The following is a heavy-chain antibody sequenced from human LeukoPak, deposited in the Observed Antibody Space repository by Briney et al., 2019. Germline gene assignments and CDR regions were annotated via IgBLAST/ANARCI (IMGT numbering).Heavy chain of an antibody. Sequence: PGGSLRLSCAASGFTFSSYAMSWVRQAPGKGLEWVSAISGSGGSTYYADSVKGRFTISRDNSKNTLYLQMNSLRSEDTAVYYCARDPIRDGDSSMDVWGQGTTVTVSS. J-gene: IGHJ6*02. CDR2: ISGSGGST. CDR1: GFTFSSYA. V-gene: IGHV3-23*01. D-gene: IGHD5-24*01. CDR3: ARDPIRDGDSSMDV.